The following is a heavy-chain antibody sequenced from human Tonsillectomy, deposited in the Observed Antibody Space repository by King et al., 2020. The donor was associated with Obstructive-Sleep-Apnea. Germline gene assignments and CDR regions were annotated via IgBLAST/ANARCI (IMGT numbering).Heavy chain of an antibody. D-gene: IGHD6-19*01. V-gene: IGHV5-51*01. Sequence: VQLVQSGAEVKKPGESLKISCKGSGDSFSSYWIGCVRQMSGKGLEWMGVIYPGDSDTRYSPSFQGHCTIPAAKSPSTAYLQWSSLMASDTAMYYCARAGIAVAGSWGIDSWGRGTLVIVSS. CDR1: GDSFSSYW. J-gene: IGHJ4*02. CDR3: ARAGIAVAGSWGIDS. CDR2: IYPGDSDT.